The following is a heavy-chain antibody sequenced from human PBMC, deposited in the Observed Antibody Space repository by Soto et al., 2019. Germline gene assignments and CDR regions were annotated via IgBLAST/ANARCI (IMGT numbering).Heavy chain of an antibody. V-gene: IGHV4-4*02. D-gene: IGHD3-22*01. CDR1: GDSIKNNW. CDR3: VRAGQYYDASGYAN. Sequence: QVQVQESGPGLVKPSGTLSLTCVVSGDSIKNNWWSWVRQPPGKGLEWIGEIYQTGTINYNPSLRSRVTISVDKSKNQLSLKVDSVTAADTAVYYCVRAGQYYDASGYANWGQGTLVTVSS. CDR2: IYQTGTI. J-gene: IGHJ4*02.